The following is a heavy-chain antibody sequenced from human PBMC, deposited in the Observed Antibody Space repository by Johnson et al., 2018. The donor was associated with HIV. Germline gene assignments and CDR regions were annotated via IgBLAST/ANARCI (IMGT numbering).Heavy chain of an antibody. CDR1: GFTFNNAW. CDR2: IKSKTDGGTT. D-gene: IGHD5-24*01. CDR3: TPDGYNLGGAFDI. V-gene: IGHV3-15*01. J-gene: IGHJ3*02. Sequence: VQLVESGGGLVKPGGSLRLSCAASGFTFNNAWMSCVRQAPGKGLEWICRIKSKTDGGTTDYAAPVKGRFTISRDDSKNTLYLQMNSLKTEDTAVYYCTPDGYNLGGAFDIWGQGTMVTVSS.